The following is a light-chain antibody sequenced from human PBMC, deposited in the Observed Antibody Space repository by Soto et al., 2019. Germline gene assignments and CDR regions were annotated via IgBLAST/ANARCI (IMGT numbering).Light chain of an antibody. Sequence: QSALTQPASVSGSPGQSITISCTGTSSDIGNYDFVSWYQQVPGTAPKAMIYEVSSRSSGVSNRFSGSKSGNTASLTISGLQAEDEAYYYCSSYSTSTSFILFGGGTKLTVL. J-gene: IGLJ2*01. CDR3: SSYSTSTSFIL. V-gene: IGLV2-14*01. CDR2: EVS. CDR1: SSDIGNYDF.